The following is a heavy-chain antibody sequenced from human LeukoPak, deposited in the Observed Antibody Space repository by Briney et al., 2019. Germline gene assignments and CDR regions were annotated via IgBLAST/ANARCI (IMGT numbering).Heavy chain of an antibody. Sequence: GGSLRLSCAASGFTFSSYAMSWVRQAPGKGLEWVSAISSSGGRTYYADSVRGRFTISRDNSKNTLYLQMNSLRAEDTAVYYCAKGVSTRPLYYFDNWGQGTLVTVSS. CDR3: AKGVSTRPLYYFDN. V-gene: IGHV3-23*01. CDR1: GFTFSSYA. CDR2: ISSSGGRT. J-gene: IGHJ4*02. D-gene: IGHD6-6*01.